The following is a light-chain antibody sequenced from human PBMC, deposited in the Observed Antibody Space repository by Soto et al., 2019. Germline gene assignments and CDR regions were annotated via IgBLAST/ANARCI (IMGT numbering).Light chain of an antibody. V-gene: IGLV2-11*01. Sequence: QSVLTQPRSVSGSPGQSVTISCTGTSSDVGGYNYVSWYQQHPGKAPKLMIYDVSKRPSGVPDLFSGSKSGNTASLTISGLQAEDEADYYCCSYAGSYTPLYVFGTGTKVTVL. CDR1: SSDVGGYNY. CDR3: CSYAGSYTPLYV. CDR2: DVS. J-gene: IGLJ1*01.